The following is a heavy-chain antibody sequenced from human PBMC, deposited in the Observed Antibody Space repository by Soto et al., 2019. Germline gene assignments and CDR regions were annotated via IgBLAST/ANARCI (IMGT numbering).Heavy chain of an antibody. CDR1: GGTFSSYT. D-gene: IGHD1-26*01. Sequence: QVQLVQSGAEVKKPGSSVKVSCKAPGGTFSSYTITWVRQAPGQGLEYMGRVIPILGLAYYAQRFQGRVTITADKSTGTADMELSSLRSEDTAVYYCARGSGKLVGDAGYWGQGTLVTVSS. J-gene: IGHJ4*02. CDR3: ARGSGKLVGDAGY. CDR2: VIPILGLA. V-gene: IGHV1-69*02.